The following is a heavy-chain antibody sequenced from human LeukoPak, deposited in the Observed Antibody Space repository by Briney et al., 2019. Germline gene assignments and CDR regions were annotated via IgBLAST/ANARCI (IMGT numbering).Heavy chain of an antibody. CDR2: IRNKANNYAT. D-gene: IGHD6-6*01. Sequence: GGSLRLSCAASGFTFSVSAIYWVRQASGKGLEWIGRIRNKANNYATAYAASVKGRFTISREDSKNTAYLQMDSLKTEDTAVYYCTYTSSSGVVFWGQGALVTVSS. CDR3: TYTSSSGVVF. CDR1: GFTFSVSA. V-gene: IGHV3-73*01. J-gene: IGHJ4*02.